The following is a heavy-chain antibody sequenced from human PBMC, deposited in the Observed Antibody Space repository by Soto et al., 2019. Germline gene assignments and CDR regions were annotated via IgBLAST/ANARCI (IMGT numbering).Heavy chain of an antibody. J-gene: IGHJ4*02. Sequence: GGSLRLSCAASGFTFSDYYMSWIRQAPGKGLEWVSYISSSGSTIYYADSVKGRFTISRDNAKNSLYLQMNSLRAEDTAVYYCARDVVVTATVFDYWGQGTLVTVSS. D-gene: IGHD2-21*02. V-gene: IGHV3-11*01. CDR1: GFTFSDYY. CDR3: ARDVVVTATVFDY. CDR2: ISSSGSTI.